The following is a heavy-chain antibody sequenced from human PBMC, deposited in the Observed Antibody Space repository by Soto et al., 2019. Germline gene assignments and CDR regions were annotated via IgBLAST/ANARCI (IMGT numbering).Heavy chain of an antibody. CDR3: ARDYYEDYDFNDSGVDV. CDR2: ISYDGSNK. Sequence: SGGSLRLSCAASGFTFSSYAMHGVRQAPGKGLEWVAVISYDGSNKYYADSVKGRFTISRDNSKNTLYLQMNSLRAEDTAVYYCARDYYEDYDFNDSGVDVWGQGTQVTVSS. CDR1: GFTFSSYA. D-gene: IGHD3-3*01. J-gene: IGHJ6*02. V-gene: IGHV3-30-3*01.